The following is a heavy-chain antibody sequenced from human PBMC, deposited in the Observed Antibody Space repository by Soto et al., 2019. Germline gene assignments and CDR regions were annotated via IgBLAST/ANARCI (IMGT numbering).Heavy chain of an antibody. Sequence: PGGSLRLSCAASGFTFSSYWMHWVRQAPGKGLVWVSRINSDGSSTSYADSVKGRFTISRDNAKNTLYLQMNSLRAEDTAVYYCASGTVTTSYFDYWGQGTLVTVSS. D-gene: IGHD4-4*01. CDR2: INSDGSST. V-gene: IGHV3-74*01. CDR1: GFTFSSYW. CDR3: ASGTVTTSYFDY. J-gene: IGHJ4*02.